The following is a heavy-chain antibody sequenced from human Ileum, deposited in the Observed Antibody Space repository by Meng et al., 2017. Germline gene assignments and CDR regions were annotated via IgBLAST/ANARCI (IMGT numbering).Heavy chain of an antibody. CDR2: IIPGLGTP. CDR3: AIGYCTGGSCFSSLLYHYGLDV. V-gene: IGHV1-69*05. Sequence: SVKVSCKASGGTFSNYAISWVRQAPGQGLEWLGGIIPGLGTPHYAQRFQGRVTITTDESTTTAYMELSSLRSEDTALYYCAIGYCTGGSCFSSLLYHYGLDVWGQGNTVT. CDR1: GGTFSNYA. D-gene: IGHD2-15*01. J-gene: IGHJ6*02.